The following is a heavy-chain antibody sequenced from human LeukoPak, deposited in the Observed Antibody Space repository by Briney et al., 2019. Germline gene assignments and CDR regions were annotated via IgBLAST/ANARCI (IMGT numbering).Heavy chain of an antibody. D-gene: IGHD6-13*01. CDR1: GGSFSGYY. J-gene: IGHJ4*02. CDR3: ASSSSRYKPPPY. CDR2: INHSGST. V-gene: IGHV4-34*01. Sequence: SETLSLTCAVYGGSFSGYYWSWIRQPPGKGREWMGEINHSGSTNYNPSLKSRVTISVDTSKNQFSLKLSSVTAADTAVYYCASSSSRYKPPPYWGQGTLVTVSS.